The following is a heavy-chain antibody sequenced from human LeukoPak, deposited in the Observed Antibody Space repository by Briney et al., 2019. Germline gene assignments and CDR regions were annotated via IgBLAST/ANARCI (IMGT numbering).Heavy chain of an antibody. Sequence: PSQTLSLTCTVSGGSLTSGSYYWRWLRQPAGRGLEWIGRIYTSGSTNYNPSLKSRATISVDTSKNQFSLKLSSVTAADTAVYFCARSDSSGYYAFDIWGQGTMVTASS. CDR3: ARSDSSGYYAFDI. V-gene: IGHV4-61*02. J-gene: IGHJ3*02. CDR1: GGSLTSGSYY. CDR2: IYTSGST. D-gene: IGHD3-22*01.